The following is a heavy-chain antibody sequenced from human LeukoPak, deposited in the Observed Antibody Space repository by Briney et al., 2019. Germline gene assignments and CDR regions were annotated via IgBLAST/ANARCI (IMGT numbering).Heavy chain of an antibody. CDR2: ISSSGSTI. CDR1: GFTFSSYE. Sequence: QTGGPLRLSCAASGFTFSSYEMNWVRQAPGKGLEWVSYISSSGSTIYYADSVKGRFTISRDNAKNSLYLQMNSLRAGDTAVYYCAILSWGMDVWGQGTTVTVSS. CDR3: AILSWGMDV. J-gene: IGHJ6*02. D-gene: IGHD2-8*02. V-gene: IGHV3-48*03.